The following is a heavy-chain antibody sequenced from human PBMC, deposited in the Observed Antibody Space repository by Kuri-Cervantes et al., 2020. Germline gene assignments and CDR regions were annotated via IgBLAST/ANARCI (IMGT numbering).Heavy chain of an antibody. CDR3: ARVAFGELFQGGYFDY. Sequence: GSLRLSCTVSGGSISSSTYYWGWIRQPPGKGLEWIGTIYYSGSTHYNPSLKTRVTISVDMSKNQFSLQLSSVTAADTAVYYCARVAFGELFQGGYFDYWGQGTLVTVSS. D-gene: IGHD3-10*01. CDR2: IYYSGST. V-gene: IGHV4-39*07. CDR1: GGSISSSTYY. J-gene: IGHJ4*02.